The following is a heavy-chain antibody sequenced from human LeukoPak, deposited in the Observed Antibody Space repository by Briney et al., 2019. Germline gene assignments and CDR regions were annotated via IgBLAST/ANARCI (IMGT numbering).Heavy chain of an antibody. V-gene: IGHV1-46*01. D-gene: IGHD3-3*01. CDR3: AREDLGQPADY. Sequence: GASVRVSFKASGYTFTIYYMHWVRQAPGQGRGWMGLINPSGGSTSYAQKFQGRVTMTRDTSTSTVYMELSSLRSEDTAVYYCAREDLGQPADYWGQGTLVTVSS. CDR1: GYTFTIYY. J-gene: IGHJ4*02. CDR2: INPSGGST.